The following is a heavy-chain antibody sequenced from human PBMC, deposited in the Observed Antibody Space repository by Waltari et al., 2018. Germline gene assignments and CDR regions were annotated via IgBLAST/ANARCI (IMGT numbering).Heavy chain of an antibody. D-gene: IGHD1-26*01. J-gene: IGHJ4*02. CDR3: SRETISGSYEDH. CDR2: IRSKANSYAT. Sequence: EVQLVESGGGLVQPGGSLKLSCEASGFPLSGSPMHWVRQASGKGLEWVGRIRSKANSYATAYAASVKGRFTISRDDSKNTAYLQMDSLKTEDTAVYYCSRETISGSYEDHWGQGTLVTVSS. CDR1: GFPLSGSP. V-gene: IGHV3-73*01.